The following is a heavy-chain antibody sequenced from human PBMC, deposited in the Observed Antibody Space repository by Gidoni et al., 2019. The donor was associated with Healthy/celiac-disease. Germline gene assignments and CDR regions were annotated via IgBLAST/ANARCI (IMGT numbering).Heavy chain of an antibody. CDR3: ATSREKYYDSSGYYYY. CDR2: IYSGGST. CDR1: GFTVSSNY. D-gene: IGHD3-22*01. Sequence: EVQLVASGGGLIQPGGYLRLSCAASGFTVSSNYMSWVRQAPGKGLEWVSVIYSGGSTYYADSVKGRFTISRDNSKNTLYLQMNSLRAEDTAVYYCATSREKYYDSSGYYYYWGQGTLVTVSS. J-gene: IGHJ4*02. V-gene: IGHV3-53*01.